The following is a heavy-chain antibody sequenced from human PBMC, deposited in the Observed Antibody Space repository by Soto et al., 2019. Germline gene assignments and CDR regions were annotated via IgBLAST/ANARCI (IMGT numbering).Heavy chain of an antibody. Sequence: PGGSLRLSCAASGFTFSSYGMHWVRQAPGKGLEWVAIISYDGSNKYYADSVKGRFTISRDNSKNTLYLQMNSLRAEDTAVYYCAKGKYYYFLTGPFDYWGQGTLVTVSS. CDR1: GFTFSSYG. V-gene: IGHV3-30*18. J-gene: IGHJ4*02. D-gene: IGHD3-9*01. CDR3: AKGKYYYFLTGPFDY. CDR2: ISYDGSNK.